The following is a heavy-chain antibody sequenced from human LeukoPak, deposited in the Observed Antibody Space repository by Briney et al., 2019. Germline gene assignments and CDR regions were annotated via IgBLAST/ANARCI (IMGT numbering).Heavy chain of an antibody. V-gene: IGHV1-8*01. Sequence: GASVKVSCKTPGYPFTTYEINWVRQAAEQGLEWMGWVHPNTGNTAYAQRFQGRVTMTRDTSISTAYMELSSLTSNDTAVYFCARGPRNDPWGQGTLVTVSS. J-gene: IGHJ5*02. D-gene: IGHD1-14*01. CDR1: GYPFTTYE. CDR3: ARGPRNDP. CDR2: VHPNTGNT.